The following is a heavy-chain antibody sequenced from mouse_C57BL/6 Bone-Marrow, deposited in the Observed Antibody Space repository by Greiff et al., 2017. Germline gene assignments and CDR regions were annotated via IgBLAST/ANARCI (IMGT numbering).Heavy chain of an antibody. CDR1: GYTFTSYG. CDR2: IYPRSGNT. D-gene: IGHD4-1*01. CDR3: AREDWESPGFAY. J-gene: IGHJ3*01. Sequence: QVQLQQSGAELARPGASVKLSCKASGYTFTSYGISWVKQRTGQGLEWIGEIYPRSGNTYYNEKFKGKATLTADKSSSTAYMELRSLTSEDSAVYFCAREDWESPGFAYWGQGTLVTVSA. V-gene: IGHV1-81*01.